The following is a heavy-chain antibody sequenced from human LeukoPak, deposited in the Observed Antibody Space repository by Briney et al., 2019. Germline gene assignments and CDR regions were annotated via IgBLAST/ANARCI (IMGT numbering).Heavy chain of an antibody. CDR3: VRGPPNWGYDY. V-gene: IGHV1-8*01. CDR1: GYTFTSYD. J-gene: IGHJ4*02. CDR2: MSPNSGNT. Sequence: ASVKVSCKASGYTFTSYDINWVRQATGQGLEWMGWMSPNSGNTGYAQKFQGRVTMTRSTSTSTAYMELSSLRSEDTAVYYCVRGPPNWGYDYWGQGTLVTVSS. D-gene: IGHD7-27*01.